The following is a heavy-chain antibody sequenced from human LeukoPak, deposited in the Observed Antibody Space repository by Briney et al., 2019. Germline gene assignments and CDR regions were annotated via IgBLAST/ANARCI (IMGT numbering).Heavy chain of an antibody. D-gene: IGHD3-10*01. Sequence: SETLSLTCTVSGGSISSYYWSWIRQPPGKGLEWIGYIYYSGSTNYNPSLKSRVTISVDTSKNQFSLKLSSVTAADTAVYYCARSGLLWFGESPFDYWGLGTLVTVSS. CDR1: GGSISSYY. CDR2: IYYSGST. V-gene: IGHV4-59*01. CDR3: ARSGLLWFGESPFDY. J-gene: IGHJ4*02.